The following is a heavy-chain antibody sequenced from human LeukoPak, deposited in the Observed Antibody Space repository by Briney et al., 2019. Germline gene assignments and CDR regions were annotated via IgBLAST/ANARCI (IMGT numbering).Heavy chain of an antibody. CDR3: TSDQYGTWCRTANFDS. V-gene: IGHV3-7*03. J-gene: IGHJ4*02. CDR2: LKLDGSEK. D-gene: IGHD2-8*02. Sequence: GGSLRLSCGASGFIFGKYCMRWVRQSPGKGLEWVANLKLDGSEKHYVDSVKGRFTISRENTKNSLYLQMNSVRAEDTPVFYRTSDQYGTWCRTANFDSWGEKTLVIVSP. CDR1: GFIFGKYC.